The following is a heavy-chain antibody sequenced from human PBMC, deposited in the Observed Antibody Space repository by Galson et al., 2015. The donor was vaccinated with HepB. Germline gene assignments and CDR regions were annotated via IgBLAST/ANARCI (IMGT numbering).Heavy chain of an antibody. J-gene: IGHJ4*02. CDR2: ISAYNGNT. Sequence: SVKVSCKASGYTFTSYGISWVRQAPGQGLEWMGWISAYNGNTNYAQKLQGRVTMTTDTSTSTAYMELRSLRSDDTAVYYCARARSGYCSGGSCYPYWGQGTLATVSS. D-gene: IGHD2-15*01. CDR3: ARARSGYCSGGSCYPY. CDR1: GYTFTSYG. V-gene: IGHV1-18*04.